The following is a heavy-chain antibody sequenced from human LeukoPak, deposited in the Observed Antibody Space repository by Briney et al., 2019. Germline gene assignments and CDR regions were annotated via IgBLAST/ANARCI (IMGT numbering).Heavy chain of an antibody. J-gene: IGHJ4*02. CDR3: VKDVGGSYAFDY. V-gene: IGHV3-64D*09. CDR1: GFTFSRYA. Sequence: GGALRLSCSASGFTFSRYAMHWVRQAPGKGLEYVSGINDNGGRTHYGDSVKGRFSISRDNSKNTLHLQMSTLRAEDTALYYCVKDVGGSYAFDYWGQGILVTVAS. D-gene: IGHD1-26*01. CDR2: INDNGGRT.